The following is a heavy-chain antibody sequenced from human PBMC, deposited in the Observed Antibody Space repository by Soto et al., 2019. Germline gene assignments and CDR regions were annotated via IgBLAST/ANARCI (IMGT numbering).Heavy chain of an antibody. Sequence: ASVKVSCKASGYTFTSYAMHWVRQAPGQRLEWMGWINAGNGNTKYSQKFQGRVTITRDTSASTAYMELSSLRSEDTAVYYCARGRYYYGSGSYPPPVTDDAFDIWGQGTMVTVS. J-gene: IGHJ3*02. V-gene: IGHV1-3*01. CDR1: GYTFTSYA. D-gene: IGHD3-10*01. CDR3: ARGRYYYGSGSYPPPVTDDAFDI. CDR2: INAGNGNT.